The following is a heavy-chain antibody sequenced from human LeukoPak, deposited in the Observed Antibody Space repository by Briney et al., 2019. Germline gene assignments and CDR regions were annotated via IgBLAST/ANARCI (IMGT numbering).Heavy chain of an antibody. V-gene: IGHV4-4*07. Sequence: SETLSLTCTVSGGSISSYYWSWIRQPAGKGLKWIGRIYSTGSTNYNPSLKSRVTMSVDTSKNQFSLRLRSVTAADTAVYYCARQIASAGTAGFDFWGQGALVTVSS. CDR1: GGSISSYY. CDR3: ARQIASAGTAGFDF. CDR2: IYSTGST. D-gene: IGHD6-13*01. J-gene: IGHJ4*02.